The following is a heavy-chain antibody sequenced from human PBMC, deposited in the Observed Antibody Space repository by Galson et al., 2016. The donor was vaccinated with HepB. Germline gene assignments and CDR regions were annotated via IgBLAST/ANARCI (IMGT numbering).Heavy chain of an antibody. CDR2: IKQDGSEK. J-gene: IGHJ6*03. CDR1: GFTFSNYW. Sequence: SLRLSCAASGFTFSNYWMSWVRQAPGKGLEWVANIKQDGSEKYFVDSVKGRFTVSRDNAKNSLHLQMNSLRAEDTAVYYCAREPRGNSYGYPYYFYYMDVWGKGTTVTVSS. D-gene: IGHD5-18*01. V-gene: IGHV3-7*03. CDR3: AREPRGNSYGYPYYFYYMDV.